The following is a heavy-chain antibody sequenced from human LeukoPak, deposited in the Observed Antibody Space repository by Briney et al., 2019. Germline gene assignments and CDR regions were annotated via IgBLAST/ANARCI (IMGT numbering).Heavy chain of an antibody. CDR3: ARGLAVDIVATITPGFDY. CDR1: GGSINNYY. Sequence: NPSETLSLTCTVSGGSINNYYWSWVRQPPGAGLEWLAYIYYTGSTNYNPSLKSRVTISVDTSKNQFSLKLSSVTAADTAVYYCARGLAVDIVATITPGFDYWGQGTLVTVSS. J-gene: IGHJ4*02. V-gene: IGHV4-59*12. D-gene: IGHD5-12*01. CDR2: IYYTGST.